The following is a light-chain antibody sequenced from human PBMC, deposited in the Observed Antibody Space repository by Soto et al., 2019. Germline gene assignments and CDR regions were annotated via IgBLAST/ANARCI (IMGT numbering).Light chain of an antibody. J-gene: IGKJ1*01. CDR1: QSITGW. V-gene: IGKV1-5*03. CDR3: QQRSNWTIT. Sequence: DIQMTQSPSTLSASVGDRVTITCRASQSITGWLAWFQQKPGKAPKLLISKASSLQSGVPSRFSGSGSGTEFTLTISSLEPEDFAVYYCQQRSNWTITFGQGTKGDIK. CDR2: KAS.